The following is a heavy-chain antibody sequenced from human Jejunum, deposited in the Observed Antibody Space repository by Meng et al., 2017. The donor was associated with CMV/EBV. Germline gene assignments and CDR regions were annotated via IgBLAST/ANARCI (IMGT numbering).Heavy chain of an antibody. Sequence: YSMKWVRQAPGKGLRWVSYISSGSTVIHYADSVKGRFTISRDNAKNLLYLQMNSLGAGDTAVYYCAKVLSMVRGVKLNYYYAMDVWGQGTTVTVSS. CDR3: AKVLSMVRGVKLNYYYAMDV. J-gene: IGHJ6*02. CDR2: ISSGSTVI. V-gene: IGHV3-48*04. CDR1: YS. D-gene: IGHD3-10*01.